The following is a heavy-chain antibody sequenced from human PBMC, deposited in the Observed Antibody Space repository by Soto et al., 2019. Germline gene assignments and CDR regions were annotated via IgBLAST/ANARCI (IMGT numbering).Heavy chain of an antibody. CDR3: ARGRIAARPREYYYGMDV. J-gene: IGHJ6*02. CDR1: GYTFSSYF. D-gene: IGHD6-6*01. V-gene: IGHV1-69*13. Sequence: SVKVSCKASGYTFSSYFITWVRQAPGQGLEWMGGIIPIFGTANYAQKFQGRVTITADESTSTAYMELSSLRSEDTAVYYCARGRIAARPREYYYGMDVWGQGTTVTVSS. CDR2: IIPIFGTA.